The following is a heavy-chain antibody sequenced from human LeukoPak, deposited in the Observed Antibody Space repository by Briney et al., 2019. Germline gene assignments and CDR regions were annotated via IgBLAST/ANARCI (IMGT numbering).Heavy chain of an antibody. J-gene: IGHJ4*02. V-gene: IGHV3-13*01. CDR3: ARGLLSGLLRAFDY. CDR1: GFTFSSYD. Sequence: GGSLRLSCAASGFTFSSYDMHWVRQATGKDLEGVSAIGTAGDTYYPGSVKGRFTISRENAKNSLYLQMNSLRAEDTAVYYCARGLLSGLLRAFDYWGQGTLVTVSS. CDR2: IGTAGDT. D-gene: IGHD6-19*01.